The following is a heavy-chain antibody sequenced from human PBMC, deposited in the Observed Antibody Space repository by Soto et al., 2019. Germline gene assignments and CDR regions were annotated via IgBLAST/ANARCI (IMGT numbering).Heavy chain of an antibody. V-gene: IGHV3-23*01. CDR2: ISGSGGST. CDR1: GFTFSSYA. J-gene: IGHJ4*02. D-gene: IGHD3-22*01. Sequence: EVQLLESGGGLVQPGGSLRLSCAASGFTFSSYAMSWVRQAPGKGLEWVSAISGSGGSTYYADSVKGRFTISRDNSKNTLYLQMNSLRAEDTAVSYCAKGYPYYYDSSGYYDYWGQGTLVTVSS. CDR3: AKGYPYYYDSSGYYDY.